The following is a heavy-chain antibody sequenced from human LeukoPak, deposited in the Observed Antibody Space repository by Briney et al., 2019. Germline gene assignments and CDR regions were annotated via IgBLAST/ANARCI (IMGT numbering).Heavy chain of an antibody. CDR2: INWNGGST. Sequence: GGSLRLSCASSGFTFDDYGMRWVRQPPGKWLDWVSGINWNGGSTGYADSVKGRFTISRDNDKNSQYLQMNSLRAEDTAVYYCARVSSFYYYDMDVWGEGTTVTVSS. V-gene: IGHV3-20*04. CDR1: GFTFDDYG. CDR3: ARVSSFYYYDMDV. D-gene: IGHD6-6*01. J-gene: IGHJ6*03.